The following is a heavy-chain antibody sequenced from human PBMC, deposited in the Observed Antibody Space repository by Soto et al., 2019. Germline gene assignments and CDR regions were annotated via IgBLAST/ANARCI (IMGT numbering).Heavy chain of an antibody. V-gene: IGHV5-51*01. CDR3: ARGVFSIPSAFDS. CDR1: GYRFPTYW. CDR2: IYPGDSDT. J-gene: IGHJ4*02. Sequence: GESLKISCNGSGYRFPTYWIGWVRQMPGKGLEWMGIIYPGDSDTRYSPSFQGQVTISADKSINTAYLQWSSLKASDTAMYYCARGVFSIPSAFDSWGQGALVTVSS. D-gene: IGHD2-8*01.